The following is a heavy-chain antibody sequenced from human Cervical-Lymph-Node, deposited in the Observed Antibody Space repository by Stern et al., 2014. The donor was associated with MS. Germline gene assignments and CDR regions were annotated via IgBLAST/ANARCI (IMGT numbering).Heavy chain of an antibody. J-gene: IGHJ6*02. CDR1: GFLFNSYV. D-gene: IGHD2-2*01. V-gene: IGHV3-30*04. CDR3: ARDEGGSSSWWGDYYYHMDV. Sequence: VQLVESGGGVVKPGRSLTVSCAASGFLFNSYVMHWVRQAPGRGLEWVAVISHDGSNKYYADSVKGRLTISRENYKNMLYLQMNSLRAEDTAVYYCARDEGGSSSWWGDYYYHMDVWGQGTTVTVSS. CDR2: ISHDGSNK.